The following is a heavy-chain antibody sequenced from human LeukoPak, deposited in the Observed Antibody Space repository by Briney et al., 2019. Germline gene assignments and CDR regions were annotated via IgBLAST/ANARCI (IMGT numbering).Heavy chain of an antibody. V-gene: IGHV4-59*08. CDR1: GGSISSYY. CDR3: ARQLASSDYYYYYMDV. J-gene: IGHJ6*03. Sequence: SETLSLTCTVSGGSISSYYWSWIRQPPGKRLEWIGYIYYSGSTNYNPSLKSRVTISVDTSKNQFSLKLSSVTAADTAVYYCARQLASSDYYYYYMDVWGKGTTVTVSS. D-gene: IGHD6-6*01. CDR2: IYYSGST.